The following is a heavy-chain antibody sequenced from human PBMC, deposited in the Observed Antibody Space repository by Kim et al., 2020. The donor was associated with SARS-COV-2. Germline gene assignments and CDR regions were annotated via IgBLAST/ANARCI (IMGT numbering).Heavy chain of an antibody. V-gene: IGHV3-21*01. CDR1: GFTFSSYS. Sequence: GGSLRLSCAASGFTFSSYSMNWVRQTPGKGLEWVSSISSSSSYIYYADSVKGRFTISRDNAKNSLYLQMNSLRAEDTAVYYCARGVYYDSSGYHYWGQGTLVTVSS. CDR3: ARGVYYDSSGYHY. D-gene: IGHD3-22*01. CDR2: ISSSSSYI. J-gene: IGHJ4*02.